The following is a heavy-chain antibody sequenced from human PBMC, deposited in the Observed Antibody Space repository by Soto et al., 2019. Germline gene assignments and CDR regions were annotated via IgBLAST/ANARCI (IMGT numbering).Heavy chain of an antibody. J-gene: IGHJ4*02. D-gene: IGHD2-2*02. Sequence: GGSLRLSCAASGFTFSSYSMNWVRQAPGKGLEWVSSISSSSSYIYYADSVKGRFTISRDNAKNSLYLQMNSLRAEDTAVYYCARENPDIVVVPAAIEGGPFDYWGQGTLVTVSS. CDR1: GFTFSSYS. V-gene: IGHV3-21*01. CDR2: ISSSSSYI. CDR3: ARENPDIVVVPAAIEGGPFDY.